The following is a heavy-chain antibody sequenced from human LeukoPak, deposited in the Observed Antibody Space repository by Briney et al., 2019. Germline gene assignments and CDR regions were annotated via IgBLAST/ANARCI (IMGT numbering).Heavy chain of an antibody. CDR3: ARDQFGSSPGNWYFDL. CDR2: IYYSGST. V-gene: IGHV4-59*01. D-gene: IGHD6-6*01. Sequence: SETLSLTCAVYGGSFSGYYWSWIRQPPGKGLEWIGYIYYSGSTNYNPSLKSRVTISVDTSKNQFSLKLSSVTAADTAVYYCARDQFGSSPGNWYFDLWGRGTLVTVSS. CDR1: GGSFSGYY. J-gene: IGHJ2*01.